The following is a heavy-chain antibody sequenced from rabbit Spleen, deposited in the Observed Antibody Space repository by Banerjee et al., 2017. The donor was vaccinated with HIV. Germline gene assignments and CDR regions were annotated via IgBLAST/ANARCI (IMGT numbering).Heavy chain of an antibody. D-gene: IGHD7-1*01. V-gene: IGHV1S40*01. J-gene: IGHJ6*01. Sequence: QSLEESGGGLVQPEGSLTLTCTASGFSFSSSSYMCWVRQAPGKGLEWIGCIYIGTGNTFYATWAKGRFTISKTSSTTVTLQMTSLTAADTATYFCARAIYVGVGGYRNGMDLWGPGTLVTVS. CDR3: ARAIYVGVGGYRNGMDL. CDR1: GFSFSSSSY. CDR2: IYIGTGNT.